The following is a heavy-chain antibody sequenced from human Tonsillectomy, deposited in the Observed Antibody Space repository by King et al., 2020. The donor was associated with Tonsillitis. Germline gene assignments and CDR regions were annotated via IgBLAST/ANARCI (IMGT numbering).Heavy chain of an antibody. D-gene: IGHD2-21*02. J-gene: IGHJ2*01. Sequence: VQLQESGPGLVKPSETLSLTCTVSGGSISSYYWSWIRQPPGKGLEWIGYIYYIGSTKYNPSLKSRVTTSVDTSKNQFSLKLSSVTAADTAVYYCARDCGGDCYSYWYFDLWGRGTLVTVSS. CDR3: ARDCGGDCYSYWYFDL. CDR1: GGSISSYY. V-gene: IGHV4-59*01. CDR2: IYYIGST.